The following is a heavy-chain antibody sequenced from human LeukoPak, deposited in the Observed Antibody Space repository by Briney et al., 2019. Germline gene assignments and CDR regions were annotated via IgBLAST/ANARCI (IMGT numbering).Heavy chain of an antibody. CDR2: IYPSGRS. D-gene: IGHD3-10*01. V-gene: IGHV4-4*09. CDR3: ASFYYGSGLAVDY. CDR1: GGSISTDY. J-gene: IGHJ4*02. Sequence: PETLSLTCTVSGGSISTDYWNWIRQPPGKGLEWIGYIYPSGRSNYSPSLKSRVTISADTSKRQFSLKLTSVTAADTAVYYCASFYYGSGLAVDYWGQGILVTVSS.